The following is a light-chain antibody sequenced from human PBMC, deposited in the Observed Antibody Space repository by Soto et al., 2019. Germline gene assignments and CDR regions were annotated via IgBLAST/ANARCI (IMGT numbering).Light chain of an antibody. CDR2: DVS. V-gene: IGKV3-20*01. Sequence: EIVLTQSPGTLSLSPGERATLSCRSSQTVTNSYLAWYQQQPGQAPRLLIYDVSSRATGMPNRLSGGGSGPQFTHDRSRLASDDFAEYDCHHYCVPPTFGQGTKVEIK. J-gene: IGKJ1*01. CDR3: HHYCVPPT. CDR1: QTVTNSY.